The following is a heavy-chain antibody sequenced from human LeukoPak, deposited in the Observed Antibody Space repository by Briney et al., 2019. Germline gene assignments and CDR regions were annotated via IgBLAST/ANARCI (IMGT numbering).Heavy chain of an antibody. CDR2: IYTDGST. V-gene: IGHV4-61*02. D-gene: IGHD2-15*01. J-gene: IGHJ4*02. Sequence: PSETLSLTCTVSGDSISSGTYYWAWIRQPAGKGLEWIGRIYTDGSTNYNPSLKSRVTISVDTSKNQFSLKVSSVTAADTAVYYCARDARGGRPYYFDSWGQGTLVTVSS. CDR1: GDSISSGTYY. CDR3: ARDARGGRPYYFDS.